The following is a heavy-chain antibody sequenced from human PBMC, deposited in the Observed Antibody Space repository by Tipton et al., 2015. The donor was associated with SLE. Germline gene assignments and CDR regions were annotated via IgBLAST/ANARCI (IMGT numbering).Heavy chain of an antibody. CDR2: INHSGST. V-gene: IGHV4-34*01. CDR1: GGSFSGYY. Sequence: KPSETLSLTCAVYGGSFSGYYWGWIRQPPGKGLEWIGEINHSGSTNYNPSLKSRVTISVDSSKNQFSLKLSSVTAADTAVYYCARGPITDPLYYYYYMDVWGKGTTVTVSS. J-gene: IGHJ6*03. CDR3: ARGPITDPLYYYYYMDV.